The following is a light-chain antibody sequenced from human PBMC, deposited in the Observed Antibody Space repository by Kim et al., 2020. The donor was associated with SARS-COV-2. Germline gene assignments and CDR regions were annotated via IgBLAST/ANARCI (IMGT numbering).Light chain of an antibody. V-gene: IGLV3-19*01. CDR2: GKN. Sequence: SSELTQDPAVSVALGQTVRITCQGDSLRSYYATWYQQKPGQAPILLIYGKNNRPSGIPERFSGSSSGNTASLTITGTQAGDEADYYCNSRDTNDIVLFGG. CDR1: SLRSYY. CDR3: NSRDTNDIVL. J-gene: IGLJ2*01.